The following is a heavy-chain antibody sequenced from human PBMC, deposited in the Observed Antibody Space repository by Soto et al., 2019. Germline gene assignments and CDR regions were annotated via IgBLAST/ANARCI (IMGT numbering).Heavy chain of an antibody. V-gene: IGHV3-30*18. J-gene: IGHJ4*02. CDR3: AKILRDDYTSPIYY. CDR2: ISYDGSNK. Sequence: QVQLVESGGGVVQPGRSLRLSCAASGFTFSSYGMHWVRQAPGKGLEWVTIISYDGSNKYYADSVKGRFTISRDNSKNTLYLQMNSLRAEDTAVYYCAKILRDDYTSPIYYWGQGTLVTLSS. CDR1: GFTFSSYG. D-gene: IGHD4-4*01.